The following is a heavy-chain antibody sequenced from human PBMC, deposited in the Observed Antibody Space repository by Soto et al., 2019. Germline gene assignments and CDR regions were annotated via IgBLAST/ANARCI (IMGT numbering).Heavy chain of an antibody. D-gene: IGHD1-1*01. CDR3: ARGKGMEENYYYYGLDI. Sequence: ASVKFSYKSSGYTFSTHAMHWARQAPGQSLEWMGWINGGTGQTKHSHRFQDRVSITRDTSASTAYMELSSLRSEDTAVYYCARGKGMEENYYYYGLDIWGQGTTVTVSS. CDR1: GYTFSTHA. V-gene: IGHV1-3*01. CDR2: INGGTGQT. J-gene: IGHJ6*02.